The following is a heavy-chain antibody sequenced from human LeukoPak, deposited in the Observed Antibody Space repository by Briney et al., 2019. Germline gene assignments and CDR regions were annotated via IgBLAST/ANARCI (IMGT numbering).Heavy chain of an antibody. CDR1: GGTFSSYA. V-gene: IGHV1-69*01. J-gene: IGHJ4*02. CDR2: IIPIFGTA. CDR3: ARMEDSSGWSFLAWY. Sequence: SVKVSCXASGGTFSSYAISWVRQAPGQGLEWMGGIIPIFGTANYAQRLQGRVTITADESTSTAYMELSSLRSEDTAVYYCARMEDSSGWSFLAWYWGQGTLVTVSS. D-gene: IGHD6-19*01.